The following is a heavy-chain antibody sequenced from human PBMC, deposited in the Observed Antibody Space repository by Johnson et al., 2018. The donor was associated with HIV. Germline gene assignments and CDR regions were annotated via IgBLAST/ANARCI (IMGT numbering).Heavy chain of an antibody. CDR3: AKVYYDSSGYGAFDI. CDR1: GFTFSSYW. J-gene: IGHJ3*02. Sequence: VQLVESGGGLVKPGGSLRLSCAASGFTFSSYWMHWVRQAPGKGLVWVSGISWNSGSIGYADSVKGRFTISRDNAKNSLYLQMNSLRAEDTALYYCAKVYYDSSGYGAFDIWGQGTMVTVSS. CDR2: ISWNSGSI. D-gene: IGHD3-22*01. V-gene: IGHV3-9*01.